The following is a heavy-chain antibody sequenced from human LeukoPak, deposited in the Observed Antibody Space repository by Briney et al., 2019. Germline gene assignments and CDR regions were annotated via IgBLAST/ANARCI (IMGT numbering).Heavy chain of an antibody. V-gene: IGHV4-59*08. J-gene: IGHJ5*02. CDR3: ARLPGTSRFDP. CDR1: GGSISNYY. Sequence: KPSETLSLTCTVSGGSISNYYWSWIRQPPGKGLEWIGYIYYSGSTSYNPSLKSRVTISVDTSSNQFSLKLSSVAASDTAVYYCARLPGTSRFDPWGQGSLVTVSS. D-gene: IGHD2-2*01. CDR2: IYYSGST.